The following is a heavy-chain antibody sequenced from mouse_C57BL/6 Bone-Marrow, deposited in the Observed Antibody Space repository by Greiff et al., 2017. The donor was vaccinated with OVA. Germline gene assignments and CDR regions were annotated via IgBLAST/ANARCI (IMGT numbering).Heavy chain of an antibody. CDR1: GYTFTSYW. Sequence: VQLQQPGAELVKPGASVKMSCKASGYTFTSYWITWVKQRPGQGLEWIGDMYPGSGSTNYNEKFKSKATLTVDTSSSTAYMQLSSLTSEDSAVNYCAREGGWLILTYWYFDVWGTETTVTVSS. CDR3: AREGGWLILTYWYFDV. J-gene: IGHJ1*03. D-gene: IGHD2-3*01. V-gene: IGHV1-55*01. CDR2: MYPGSGST.